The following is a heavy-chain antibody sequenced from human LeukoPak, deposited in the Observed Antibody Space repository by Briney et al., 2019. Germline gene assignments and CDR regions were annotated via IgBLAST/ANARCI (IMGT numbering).Heavy chain of an antibody. V-gene: IGHV4-31*03. D-gene: IGHD4-17*01. Sequence: SETLSLTCTVSGGSISSGGYYWSWIRQHPGKGLEWIGYIYYSGSTYYNPSLKSRVTISVDTSKNQFSLKLSSVTAADTAVYYCARDLYGDYVAGANWFDPWGQGTLVTVSS. CDR1: GGSISSGGYY. CDR3: ARDLYGDYVAGANWFDP. J-gene: IGHJ5*02. CDR2: IYYSGST.